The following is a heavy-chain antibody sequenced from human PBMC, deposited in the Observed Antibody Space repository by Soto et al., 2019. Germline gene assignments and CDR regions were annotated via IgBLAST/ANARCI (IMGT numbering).Heavy chain of an antibody. CDR3: AKDRMGDGGDAFDI. D-gene: IGHD3-16*01. V-gene: IGHV3-9*01. CDR1: GFTFDDYA. Sequence: GGSLRLSCAASGFTFDDYAMHWVRQAPGKGLEWVSGISWNSGSIGYADSVKCRFTISRDNAKNSLYLQMNSLRAEDTALYYCAKDRMGDGGDAFDIWGQGTMVTVSS. J-gene: IGHJ3*02. CDR2: ISWNSGSI.